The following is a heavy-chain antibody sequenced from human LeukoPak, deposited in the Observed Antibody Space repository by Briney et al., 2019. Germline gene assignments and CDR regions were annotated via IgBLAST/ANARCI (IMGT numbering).Heavy chain of an antibody. V-gene: IGHV3-21*01. Sequence: GGSLRLSCAASGFTFSSYSMNWVRQAPGKGLEWVSSISSSSSYIYYADSVKGRFTISRDNAKNSLYLQMNSLRAEDTAVYYCARDGLGEEDYFDYWGQGTLVTVSS. CDR1: GFTFSSYS. CDR3: ARDGLGEEDYFDY. CDR2: ISSSSSYI. J-gene: IGHJ4*02. D-gene: IGHD3-10*01.